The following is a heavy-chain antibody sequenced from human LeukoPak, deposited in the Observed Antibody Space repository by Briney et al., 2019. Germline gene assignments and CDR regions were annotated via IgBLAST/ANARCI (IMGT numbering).Heavy chain of an antibody. J-gene: IGHJ4*02. CDR2: INWNGGST. D-gene: IGHD1-7*01. Sequence: GGSLRLSCAASGFTLDDYGMSWVRQAPGKGLEWVSGINWNGGSTGYADSVKGRFTISRDNAKNSLYLQMNSLRAEDTAVYYCARGHGWNSEYWGQGTLVTVSS. CDR1: GFTLDDYG. CDR3: ARGHGWNSEY. V-gene: IGHV3-20*04.